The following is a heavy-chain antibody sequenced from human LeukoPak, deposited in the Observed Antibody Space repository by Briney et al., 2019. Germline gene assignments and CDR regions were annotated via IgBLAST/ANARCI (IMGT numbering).Heavy chain of an antibody. J-gene: IGHJ4*02. CDR1: RFTFSNYV. CDR3: ARDLGSGWIPYLDY. CDR2: ISGSGDFA. Sequence: GGSPRLSCAASRFTFSNYVMSWVRQAPGKGLEWVSGISGSGDFAYYADSVKGRFTISRDNAKNTLYLQMNSLRAEDTAVYYCARDLGSGWIPYLDYWGQGTLVTVSS. V-gene: IGHV3-23*01. D-gene: IGHD6-19*01.